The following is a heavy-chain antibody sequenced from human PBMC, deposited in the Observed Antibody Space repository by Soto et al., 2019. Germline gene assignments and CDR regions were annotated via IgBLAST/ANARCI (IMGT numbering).Heavy chain of an antibody. CDR3: ARDAYGTAGQGGAFDI. D-gene: IGHD3-10*01. J-gene: IGHJ3*02. CDR1: GFTYGHFG. Sequence: HVQLVESGGGVVQPGRSLRLSCATSGFTYGHFGMHWARQAPGKGLEWVAVIWHDGSKKLYADSVKGGFTISRDDSKKTVDLEMNSLRVEDTAVYYCARDAYGTAGQGGAFDIWGQGTVVIVSS. V-gene: IGHV3-33*01. CDR2: IWHDGSKK.